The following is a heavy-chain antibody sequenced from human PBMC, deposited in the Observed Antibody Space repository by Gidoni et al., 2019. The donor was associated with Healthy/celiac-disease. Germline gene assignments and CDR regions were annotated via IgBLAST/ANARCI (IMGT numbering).Heavy chain of an antibody. CDR1: GCTVRSSY. Sequence: EVQQVGAGGGLVQQGGSLRLHGYGSGCTVRSSYMSWDRPAPGTGLEWVSVLYSVGSTYSADSVKGRFTISRYNSKNTLYLQMNSLRADDTAVYYCARYEAAAGLFDYWGQGTLVTVSS. CDR2: LYSVGST. D-gene: IGHD6-13*01. CDR3: ARYEAAAGLFDY. J-gene: IGHJ4*02. V-gene: IGHV3-66*01.